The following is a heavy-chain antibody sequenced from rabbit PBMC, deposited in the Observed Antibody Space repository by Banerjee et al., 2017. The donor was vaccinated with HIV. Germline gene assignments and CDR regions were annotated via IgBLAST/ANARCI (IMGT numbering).Heavy chain of an antibody. CDR3: ARCYDDYGDSEDYFNL. CDR2: INTSSGNT. Sequence: QEQLVESGGGLVKPEGSLTLTCTASGFSFSNKYVMCWVRQAPGKGLEWIACINTSSGNTVYASWAKGRFTISRSTSLKTVDLKMSSLTAADTATFFCARCYDDYGDSEDYFNLWGPGTLVTVS. J-gene: IGHJ4*01. V-gene: IGHV1S43*01. D-gene: IGHD2-1*01. CDR1: GFSFSNKYV.